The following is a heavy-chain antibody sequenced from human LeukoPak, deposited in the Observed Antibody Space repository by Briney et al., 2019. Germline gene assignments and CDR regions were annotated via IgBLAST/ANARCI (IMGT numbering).Heavy chain of an antibody. J-gene: IGHJ2*01. CDR1: GGSINSVTYY. Sequence: SSETLSLTCTVSGGSINSVTYYWSWIRQPPGKALEWIGYIYRTGSAYYNPSLESRVAISVDTSRNQFSLELSAVTAADTAVYYCARDGSNYGNYWYFDLWAVAPWSLSPQ. CDR2: IYRTGSA. D-gene: IGHD4/OR15-4a*01. CDR3: ARDGSNYGNYWYFDL. V-gene: IGHV4-31*03.